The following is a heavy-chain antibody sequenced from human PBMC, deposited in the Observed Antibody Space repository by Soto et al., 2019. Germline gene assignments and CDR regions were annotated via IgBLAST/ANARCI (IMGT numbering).Heavy chain of an antibody. Sequence: QVQLVQSGDYVNKPWPAVKVSCKAAGYSFTNYCMYWVRQAPGQGLEWMGMINPRTGSTRYAQKLQDRVTLTRDTSTTTVYMELSTIISDDTAVYYCARDGGLLTASWHYDLWGPGTMVTVSS. V-gene: IGHV1-46*01. J-gene: IGHJ2*01. CDR3: ARDGGLLTASWHYDL. D-gene: IGHD2-15*01. CDR2: INPRTGST. CDR1: GYSFTNYC.